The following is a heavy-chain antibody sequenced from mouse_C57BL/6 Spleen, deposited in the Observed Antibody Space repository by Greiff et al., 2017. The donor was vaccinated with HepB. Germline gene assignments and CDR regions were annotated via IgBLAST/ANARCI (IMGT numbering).Heavy chain of an antibody. D-gene: IGHD2-4*01. J-gene: IGHJ4*01. CDR3: AKGYDYDERNYAMDY. Sequence: EVQLQQSGPVLVKPGASVKMSCKASGYTFTDYYMNWVKQSHGKSLEWIGVINPYNGGTSYNQKFKGKATLTVDKSSSTAYMELNSLTSEDSAVYYCAKGYDYDERNYAMDYWGQGTSVTVSS. CDR2: INPYNGGT. CDR1: GYTFTDYY. V-gene: IGHV1-19*01.